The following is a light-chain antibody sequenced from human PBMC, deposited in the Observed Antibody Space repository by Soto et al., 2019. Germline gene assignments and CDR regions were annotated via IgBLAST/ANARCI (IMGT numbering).Light chain of an antibody. Sequence: AIRMTQSPSSLSASTGDRVTITRRASQGISRYSAWYQQKPGKDPKLLIYAASTLQSGVPSRFSASGSGTDFTLTLSCLQSADFATYYGQQYYSQPSAFGGGTKVEIK. J-gene: IGKJ4*01. CDR1: QGISRY. V-gene: IGKV1-8*01. CDR2: AAS. CDR3: QQYYSQPSA.